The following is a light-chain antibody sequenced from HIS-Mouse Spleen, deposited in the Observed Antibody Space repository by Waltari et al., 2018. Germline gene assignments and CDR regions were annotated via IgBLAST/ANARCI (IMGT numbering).Light chain of an antibody. J-gene: IGLJ3*02. CDR3: MIWHSSAWV. Sequence: QAVLTQPSSLSASPGASASLTCTLRSGINVGTYRIYWYQQKPGSPPQYLLRYKSDSDKQQGSGVPCLFSGSKDASANAGILLISGLQSEDEADYYCMIWHSSAWVFGGGTKLTVL. CDR1: SGINVGTYR. CDR2: YKSDSDK. V-gene: IGLV5-45*02.